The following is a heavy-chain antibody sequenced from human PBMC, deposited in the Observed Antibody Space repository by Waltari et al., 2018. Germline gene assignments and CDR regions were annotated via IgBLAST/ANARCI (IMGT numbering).Heavy chain of an antibody. V-gene: IGHV4-39*01. D-gene: IGHD5-12*01. CDR1: GVSITSNRHY. CDR2: GSYSGTT. Sequence: QLPLQESAPRPVRPSETLSLICRVSGVSITSNRHYWAWIRQSPGQGLEWIGTGSYSGTTYISPSLKSRVSVSRDTSKNQVSLILGSVTAADMAVYYCATYIGASVGTAAFDVWGQGTMVTVSS. J-gene: IGHJ3*01. CDR3: ATYIGASVGTAAFDV.